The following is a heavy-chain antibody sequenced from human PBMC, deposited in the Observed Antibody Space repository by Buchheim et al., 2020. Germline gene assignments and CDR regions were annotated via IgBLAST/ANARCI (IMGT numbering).Heavy chain of an antibody. D-gene: IGHD5-18*01. J-gene: IGHJ6*02. CDR1: GFTFSSYE. CDR2: ISSSSSTI. Sequence: EVQLVESGGGLVQPGGSLRLSCAASGFTFSSYEMNWVRQAPGKGLEWVSYISSSSSTIYYADSVKGRFTISRYNAKNSLYLQMNSLRAEDTAVYYCARGHGGYSYGYYYYYGMDVWGQGTT. V-gene: IGHV3-48*03. CDR3: ARGHGGYSYGYYYYYGMDV.